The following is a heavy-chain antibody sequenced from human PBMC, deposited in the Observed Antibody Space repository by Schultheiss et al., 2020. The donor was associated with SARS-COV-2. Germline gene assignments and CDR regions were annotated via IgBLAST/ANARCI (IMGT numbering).Heavy chain of an antibody. V-gene: IGHV2-70*12. D-gene: IGHD6-13*01. CDR1: GFSLATPGMC. Sequence: SGPTLVQPAQTLILTCSFSGFSLATPGMCVNWIRQPPGKALEWLARIYWNDHKYYSTSLKTRLAISKDTSRNHVVLTLTKTDPADTATYYFAHRQVRQQLVRGYFQHWGQGTLVTVSS. CDR3: AHRQVRQQLVRGYFQH. CDR2: IYWNDHK. J-gene: IGHJ1*01.